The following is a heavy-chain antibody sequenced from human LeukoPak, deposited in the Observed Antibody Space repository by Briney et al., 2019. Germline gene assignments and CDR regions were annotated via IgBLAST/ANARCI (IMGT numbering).Heavy chain of an antibody. V-gene: IGHV1-69*13. CDR2: IIPIFGTA. J-gene: IGHJ4*02. Sequence: ASVKVSCTASGGTFSSYAISWVRQAPGQGLEWMGGIIPIFGTANYAQKFQGRVTITADESTSTAYMELSSLRSEDTAVYYCTREGYSSSPTPLDYWGQGTLVTVSS. CDR1: GGTFSSYA. CDR3: TREGYSSSPTPLDY. D-gene: IGHD6-6*01.